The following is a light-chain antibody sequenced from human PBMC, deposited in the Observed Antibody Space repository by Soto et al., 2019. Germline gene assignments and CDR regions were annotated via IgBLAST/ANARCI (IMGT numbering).Light chain of an antibody. CDR3: QQYGSSPRT. V-gene: IGKV3-20*01. Sequence: IVLTQSPGTLSLSPGERATLSCRASQSVSSSYLAWYQQKPGQAPRLLNYGASSRATGIPDRFSGSGSGTDFTLTISRLEPEDFAVYYCQQYGSSPRTFGQGTGGYQ. J-gene: IGKJ1*01. CDR1: QSVSSSY. CDR2: GAS.